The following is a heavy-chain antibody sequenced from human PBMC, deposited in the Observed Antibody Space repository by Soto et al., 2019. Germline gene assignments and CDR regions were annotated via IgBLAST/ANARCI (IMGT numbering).Heavy chain of an antibody. V-gene: IGHV4-59*12. D-gene: IGHD5-12*01. CDR3: ARDERGYSGWGVNYGMDV. CDR1: GASITNYY. Sequence: SETLSLTWTVSGASITNYYWIWIRQPPGKGLEWIAYIYYSGSTNYNPSLKSRVTISVDTSKNQFSLQLNSVTPEDTAVYYCARDERGYSGWGVNYGMDVWGQGTTVTVS. CDR2: IYYSGST. J-gene: IGHJ6*02.